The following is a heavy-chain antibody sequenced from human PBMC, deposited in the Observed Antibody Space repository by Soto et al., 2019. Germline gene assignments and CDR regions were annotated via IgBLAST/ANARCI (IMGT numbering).Heavy chain of an antibody. D-gene: IGHD3-22*01. Sequence: QLQLQESGSGLVKPSQTLSLTCVVSGDSISSGGYSWNWIRQPPGKGLEWIGHTYHSGGTLYNPSLDSRVTISVDKSKNQFSLRLTSVTAAGTAVYYCARDSLSGYYFDYWGQGTLVTVSS. CDR2: TYHSGGT. CDR3: ARDSLSGYYFDY. V-gene: IGHV4-30-2*01. J-gene: IGHJ4*02. CDR1: GDSISSGGYS.